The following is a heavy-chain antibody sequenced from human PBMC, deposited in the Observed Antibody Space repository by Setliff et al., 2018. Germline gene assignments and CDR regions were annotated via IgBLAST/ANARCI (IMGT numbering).Heavy chain of an antibody. Sequence: PSETLSLTCTVSGGSISSYYWSWIRQPPGKGLEWIGYTYYSGSTNYNPSLKSRVTISVDTSKNQLSLKLSSVTAADTAVYYCARDRPIAAAGTFIRYYYYYGMDVWGQGTTVTVSS. V-gene: IGHV4-59*01. CDR2: TYYSGST. J-gene: IGHJ6*02. CDR3: ARDRPIAAAGTFIRYYYYYGMDV. CDR1: GGSISSYY. D-gene: IGHD6-13*01.